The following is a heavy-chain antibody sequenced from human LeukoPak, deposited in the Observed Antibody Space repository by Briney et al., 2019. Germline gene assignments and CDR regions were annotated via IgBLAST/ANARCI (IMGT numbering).Heavy chain of an antibody. V-gene: IGHV3-11*04. CDR2: ISSSGSTI. J-gene: IGHJ5*02. D-gene: IGHD2-15*01. Sequence: KAGGSLRLSCAASGFTFSDYYMSWIRQAPGKGLEWVSYISSSGSTIYYADSVKGRFTISRDNAKNSLYLQMNSQRAEDTAVYYCANLDPYCSGGRCPWGQGTLVSVSS. CDR3: ANLDPYCSGGRCP. CDR1: GFTFSDYY.